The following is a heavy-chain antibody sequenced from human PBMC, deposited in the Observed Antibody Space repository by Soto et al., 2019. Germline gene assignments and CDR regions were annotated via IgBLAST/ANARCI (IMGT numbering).Heavy chain of an antibody. CDR2: IYYSGST. V-gene: IGHV4-59*01. CDR3: ARGGWYRDD. J-gene: IGHJ4*02. CDR1: GGSMSTYY. Sequence: PSETLSLTCTVSGGSMSTYYWSWVRQSPGKGLEWIGYIYYSGSTNYNPSLKSRTTISVDTSKKQFSLKLSSVTAADTAVYYCARGGWYRDDWGQGTVVTVSS. D-gene: IGHD6-19*01.